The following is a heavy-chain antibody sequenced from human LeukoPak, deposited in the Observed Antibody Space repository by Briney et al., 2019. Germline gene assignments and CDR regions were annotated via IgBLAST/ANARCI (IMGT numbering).Heavy chain of an antibody. Sequence: PSETLSLTCAVYGGSFSGYYWSWIRQPPGEGLEWIGEINHSGSTNYNPSLKSRVTISVDTSKNQFSLKLSSVTAADTAVYYCARARRDDFWSGNYGMDVWGQGTTVTVSS. CDR2: INHSGST. CDR3: ARARRDDFWSGNYGMDV. D-gene: IGHD3-3*01. J-gene: IGHJ6*02. V-gene: IGHV4-34*01. CDR1: GGSFSGYY.